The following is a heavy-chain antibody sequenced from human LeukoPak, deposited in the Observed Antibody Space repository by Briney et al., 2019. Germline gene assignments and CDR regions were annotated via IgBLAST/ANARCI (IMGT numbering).Heavy chain of an antibody. CDR1: GFTFSSYS. CDR3: ASRGPFGELLPPFHY. Sequence: GGSLRLSCAAPGFTFSSYSMNWVRQAPGKGLEWVSSISSSSSYIYYADSVKGRFTISRDNAKNSLYLQMNSLRAEDTAVYYCASRGPFGELLPPFHYWGQGTLVTVSS. CDR2: ISSSSSYI. J-gene: IGHJ4*02. V-gene: IGHV3-21*01. D-gene: IGHD3-10*01.